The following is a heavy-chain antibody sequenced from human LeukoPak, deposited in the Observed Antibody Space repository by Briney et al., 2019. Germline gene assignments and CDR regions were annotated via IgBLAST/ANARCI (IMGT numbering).Heavy chain of an antibody. CDR3: ARTMVRGAYNWFDP. V-gene: IGHV4-30-2*01. Sequence: SQTLSLTCTVSGGSISSGGYSWSWIRQPPGKGLEWIGYIYHSGSTYYNPSLKSRVTISVDRSKNQFSLKLSSVTAADTAVYYCARTMVRGAYNWFDPWGQGTLVTVSS. D-gene: IGHD3-10*01. CDR2: IYHSGST. J-gene: IGHJ5*02. CDR1: GGSISSGGYS.